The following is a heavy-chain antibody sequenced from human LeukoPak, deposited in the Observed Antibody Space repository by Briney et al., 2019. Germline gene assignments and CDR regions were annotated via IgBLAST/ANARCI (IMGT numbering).Heavy chain of an antibody. Sequence: NRGESLKISCKGSGYSFTSYWISWVRQMPGKGLERMGRIDPSDSYTNYSPSFQGHVTISADKSISTAYLQRSSLKASDTAMYYCARQHGGNSGSEYYGMDVWGQGTTVTVSS. CDR3: ARQHGGNSGSEYYGMDV. V-gene: IGHV5-10-1*01. J-gene: IGHJ6*02. CDR2: IDPSDSYT. D-gene: IGHD4-23*01. CDR1: GYSFTSYW.